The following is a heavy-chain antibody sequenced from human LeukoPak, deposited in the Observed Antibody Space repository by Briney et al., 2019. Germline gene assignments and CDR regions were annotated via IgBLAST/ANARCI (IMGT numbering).Heavy chain of an antibody. CDR1: GFIFTDYS. CDR2: IGSRSSSI. J-gene: IGHJ3*02. D-gene: IGHD3/OR15-3a*01. Sequence: GGSLRLSCAASGFIFTDYSMNWVRQAPGQGLEWISYIGSRSSSISYADSVKGRFTISRDNSQNSLYLQMNSLRADDTAVYFCARDRDWAFDIWGQGTTVTVSS. CDR3: ARDRDWAFDI. V-gene: IGHV3-48*01.